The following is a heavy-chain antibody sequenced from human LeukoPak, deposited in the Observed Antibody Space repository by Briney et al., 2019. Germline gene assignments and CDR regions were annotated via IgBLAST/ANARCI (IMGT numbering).Heavy chain of an antibody. J-gene: IGHJ3*02. CDR3: ARDTVDDSLDI. D-gene: IGHD4-11*01. CDR1: GFTVTRTS. CDR2: VYSGGST. Sequence: PGGSLRLSCAASGFTVTRTSMTWVRQAPEKGLEWVSIVYSGGSTYHAGSLKGRFTVSRDDSKNTVYLQMNNLRAEDTAMYYCARDTVDDSLDIWGLGTMVTVSS. V-gene: IGHV3-53*01.